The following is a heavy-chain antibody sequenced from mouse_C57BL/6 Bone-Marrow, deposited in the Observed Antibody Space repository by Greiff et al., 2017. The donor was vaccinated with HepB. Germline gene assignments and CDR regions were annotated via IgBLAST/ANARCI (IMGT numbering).Heavy chain of an antibody. CDR3: AREDYDGAWFAY. V-gene: IGHV3-1*01. CDR2: ISYSGST. Sequence: DVKLVESGPGMVKPSQSLSLTCTVTGYSITSGYDWHWIRHFPGNKLEWMGYISYSGSTNDNPSLKSRISITHDTSKNHFFLTLNSVTTEDTATYYCAREDYDGAWFAYWGQGTLVTVSA. CDR1: GYSITSGYD. D-gene: IGHD2-4*01. J-gene: IGHJ3*01.